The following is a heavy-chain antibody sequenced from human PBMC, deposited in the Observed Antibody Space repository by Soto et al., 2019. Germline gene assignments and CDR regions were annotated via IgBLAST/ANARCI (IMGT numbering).Heavy chain of an antibody. CDR1: GGSVSSGSYY. V-gene: IGHV4-61*01. Sequence: KTSETLSLTCIVSGGSVSSGSYYWSWIRQPPGKGLEWIGYIYYSGSTNYNPSLKSRVTISVDTSKNQFSLKLSSVTAADTAVYYCARGGEWELLLNYWGQGTLVTVSS. J-gene: IGHJ4*02. CDR2: IYYSGST. CDR3: ARGGEWELLLNY. D-gene: IGHD1-26*01.